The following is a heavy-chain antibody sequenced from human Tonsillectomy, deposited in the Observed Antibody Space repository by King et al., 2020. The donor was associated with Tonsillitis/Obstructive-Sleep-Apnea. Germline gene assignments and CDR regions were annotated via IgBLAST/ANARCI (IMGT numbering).Heavy chain of an antibody. D-gene: IGHD1-26*01. CDR3: ARIPSGVGATGFDY. CDR1: GGSISSYY. J-gene: IGHJ4*02. V-gene: IGHV4-59*01. Sequence: QLQESGPGLVKPSETLSLTCTVSGGSISSYYWSWIRQPPGKGLEWIGYMYYSGSTNYNPSLKSRVTISVDTSKNQFSLKLSSVTAADTAVYYCARIPSGVGATGFDYWGQGTLVTVSS. CDR2: MYYSGST.